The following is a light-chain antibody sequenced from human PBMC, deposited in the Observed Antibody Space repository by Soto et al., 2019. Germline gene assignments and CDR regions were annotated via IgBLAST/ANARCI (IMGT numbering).Light chain of an antibody. V-gene: IGKV3-20*01. Sequence: EIVLTQSPGTLSLSPGERATLSCRASQDIKNYYLTWYQQKPGQAPRLLIFDASSRACGIPDRFSGSGSGTDFTLTISRLEPEDFAVYYCQQYGSSPRTFGHGTRVEI. J-gene: IGKJ1*01. CDR2: DAS. CDR3: QQYGSSPRT. CDR1: QDIKNYY.